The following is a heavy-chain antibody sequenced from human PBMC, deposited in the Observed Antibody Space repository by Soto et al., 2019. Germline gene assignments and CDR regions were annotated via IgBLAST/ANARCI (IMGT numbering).Heavy chain of an antibody. Sequence: SETLSLTCTVSGGSISSSSYYWGWIRQPPGKGLEWIGSIYYSGSTYYNPSLKSRVTISEDTSKNHFSLKLCSVTAADTAVYYCASIAARKYYYGMDVWGQGTTVTVSS. CDR2: IYYSGST. CDR1: GGSISSSSYY. V-gene: IGHV4-39*01. J-gene: IGHJ6*02. D-gene: IGHD6-6*01. CDR3: ASIAARKYYYGMDV.